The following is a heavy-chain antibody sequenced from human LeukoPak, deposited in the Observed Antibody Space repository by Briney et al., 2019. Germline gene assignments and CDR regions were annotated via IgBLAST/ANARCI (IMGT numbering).Heavy chain of an antibody. Sequence: PGGSLRLSCAASGFTVSSNYMSWVRQAPGKGLEWVSVIYSGGSTYYADSVKGRFTISRDNSKNTLYLQMNSLRAEDTAVYYCAREIAVAGSSSGMDVWGQGTTVTVSS. D-gene: IGHD6-19*01. CDR1: GFTVSSNY. V-gene: IGHV3-53*01. CDR3: AREIAVAGSSSGMDV. CDR2: IYSGGST. J-gene: IGHJ6*02.